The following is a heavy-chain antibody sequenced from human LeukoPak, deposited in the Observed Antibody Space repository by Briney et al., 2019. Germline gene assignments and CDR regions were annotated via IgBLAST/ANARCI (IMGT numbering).Heavy chain of an antibody. CDR3: AGGEVKAVAGYAFGY. D-gene: IGHD6-19*01. CDR2: TFYRSKWYT. J-gene: IGHJ4*02. Sequence: PSQTLSLTCAISGDSVSGSSASWHWIRPSPSRGLEWLGRTFYRSKWYTNYAISVRSRITINPDTSTNQFSLQLNSVTPEDTAVYYCAGGEVKAVAGYAFGYWGQGTLVTVSS. V-gene: IGHV6-1*01. CDR1: GDSVSGSSAS.